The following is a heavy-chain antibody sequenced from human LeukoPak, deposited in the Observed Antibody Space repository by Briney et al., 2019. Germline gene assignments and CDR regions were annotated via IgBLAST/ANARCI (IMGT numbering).Heavy chain of an antibody. D-gene: IGHD1/OR15-1a*01. Sequence: SQTLSLTCAISGDSVSSSSDAWNWIRQSPSRGLEWLGRTYYRSNDYAVSVKSRMTINADTSKNQVSLQLSSVTPEDTAVYNCARGRNNAFDIWGQGTMVTVSS. CDR2: TYYRSN. CDR3: ARGRNNAFDI. V-gene: IGHV6-1*01. CDR1: GDSVSSSSDA. J-gene: IGHJ3*02.